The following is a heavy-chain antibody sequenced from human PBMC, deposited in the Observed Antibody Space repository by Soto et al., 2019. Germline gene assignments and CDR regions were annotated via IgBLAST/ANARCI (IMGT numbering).Heavy chain of an antibody. D-gene: IGHD3-16*01. CDR3: LGGVGDAI. CDR2: TNQDGSEK. Sequence: EDQLVESGGGLVQPGGSLRLTCAVSGFSFRSDWMNWVRQAPGKGLEWVAHTNQDGSEKYYLDSVKGRFAIFRDNPATSLYPQMNSLRAGDRVVSYFLGGVGDAIWGQGTLVTVSS. J-gene: IGHJ4*02. CDR1: GFSFRSDW. V-gene: IGHV3-7*01.